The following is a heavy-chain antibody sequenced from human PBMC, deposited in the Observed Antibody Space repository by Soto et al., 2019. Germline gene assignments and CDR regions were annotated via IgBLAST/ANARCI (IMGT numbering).Heavy chain of an antibody. D-gene: IGHD5-12*01. J-gene: IGHJ4*02. CDR2: LSYDGSTK. Sequence: QVQLVESGGGVVQPGRSLRLSCAVSGFTFSSYAMHWVRQAPGKGLEWVAVLSYDGSTKYYADSVKGRFTISRDNSKNTLYLQMNSLRADDTAVYYCASGGDGYNYEWDYWGQGTLVTVSS. CDR3: ASGGDGYNYEWDY. CDR1: GFTFSSYA. V-gene: IGHV3-30*03.